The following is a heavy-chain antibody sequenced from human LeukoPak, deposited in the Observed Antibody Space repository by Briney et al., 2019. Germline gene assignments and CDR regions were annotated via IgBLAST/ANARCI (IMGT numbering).Heavy chain of an antibody. CDR1: GFTFSRYW. CDR2: IKQDGSEK. D-gene: IGHD3-3*01. CDR3: ARETYYDFWSGYSDAFDI. J-gene: IGHJ3*02. V-gene: IGHV3-7*05. Sequence: GGSLRLSCAASGFTFSRYWMSWVRQAPGKGLEWVANIKQDGSEKYYVDSVKGRFTISRDNAKNSLYLQMNSLRAEDTAVYYCARETYYDFWSGYSDAFDIWGQGTMVTVSS.